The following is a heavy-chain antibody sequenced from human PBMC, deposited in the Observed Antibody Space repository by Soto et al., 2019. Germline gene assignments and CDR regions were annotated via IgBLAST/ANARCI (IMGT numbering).Heavy chain of an antibody. D-gene: IGHD3-10*01. J-gene: IGHJ6*02. CDR1: GGSISSYY. Sequence: QVQLQESGPGLVKPSETLSLSCTVSGGSISSYYWGCTWQPPGKGLEGIGYVMPSWASPYTPSPQSRVAISLATSKSKFSRKLTSVTATDTAVDYCAGEGFGALHGLVDVWGPGTTVTVSS. V-gene: IGHV4-4*08. CDR2: VMPSWAS. CDR3: AGEGFGALHGLVDV.